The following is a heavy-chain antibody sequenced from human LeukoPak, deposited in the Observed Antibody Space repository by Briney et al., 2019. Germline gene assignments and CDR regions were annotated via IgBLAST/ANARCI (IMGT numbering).Heavy chain of an antibody. CDR2: ISYDGSNK. J-gene: IGHJ5*02. CDR3: AKDKSYYGSGRKLFDP. V-gene: IGHV3-30*18. Sequence: GRSLRLSCAASGFTFSSYGMHWVRQAPGKGLGWVAVISYDGSNKYYADSAKGRFTISRDNSKNTLYLQMNSLRAEDTAVYYCAKDKSYYGSGRKLFDPWGQGTLVTVSS. CDR1: GFTFSSYG. D-gene: IGHD3-10*01.